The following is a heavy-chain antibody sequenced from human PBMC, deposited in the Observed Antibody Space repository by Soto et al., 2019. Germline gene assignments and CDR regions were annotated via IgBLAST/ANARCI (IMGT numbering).Heavy chain of an antibody. CDR3: ASRYCSSTSCSLSYGMDV. CDR2: IYPGDSDT. J-gene: IGHJ6*02. CDR1: GDSFSIYW. D-gene: IGHD2-2*01. Sequence: PGESLKISCKGSGDSFSIYWIGWVRQMPGKGLEWMGIIYPGDSDTRYSPSFQGHVTISADKSISTAYLQWSSLKASDTAMYYCASRYCSSTSCSLSYGMDVWGQGTTVTVSS. V-gene: IGHV5-51*01.